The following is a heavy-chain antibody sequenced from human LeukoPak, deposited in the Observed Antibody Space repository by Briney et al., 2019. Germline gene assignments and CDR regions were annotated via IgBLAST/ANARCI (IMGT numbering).Heavy chain of an antibody. V-gene: IGHV3-15*01. J-gene: IGHJ4*02. CDR3: TERWWEIQNYFDY. D-gene: IGHD1-26*01. CDR2: IKSKTDGGTT. Sequence: GGSLILSCAASGFTISSYAMSWVRQAPGKGLEWVGRIKSKTDGGTTDFAAPVKGRFTISRDDSKNTLYLQMNSLKTEDTAVYYCTERWWEIQNYFDYWGQGTLVTVSS. CDR1: GFTISSYA.